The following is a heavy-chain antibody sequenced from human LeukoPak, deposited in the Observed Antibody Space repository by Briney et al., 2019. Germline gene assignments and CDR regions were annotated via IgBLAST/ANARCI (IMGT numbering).Heavy chain of an antibody. V-gene: IGHV1-46*01. Sequence: ASVKVSCKASGYTFTSYYMHWVRQAPGQGLEWMGIINPSGGSTSYAQKFQGRVTMTRDMSTSTVYMELSSLRSEDTAVYYCAREGYSSGPGYYYYYMDVWGKGTSVTVSS. CDR2: INPSGGST. CDR1: GYTFTSYY. CDR3: AREGYSSGPGYYYYYMDV. J-gene: IGHJ6*03. D-gene: IGHD6-19*01.